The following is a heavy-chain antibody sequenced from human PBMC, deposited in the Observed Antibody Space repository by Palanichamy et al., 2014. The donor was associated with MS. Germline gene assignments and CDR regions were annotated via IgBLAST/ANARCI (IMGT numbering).Heavy chain of an antibody. V-gene: IGHV5-51*01. CDR1: GYSFPTHW. Sequence: EVQLVQSGAEVKSRGKFLKISCKGSGYSFPTHWIAWVRQMPGKGLEWMGIIYPDDSDTRYSPSFQGQVTMSADKSINTAFLQWSSLKASDTAVYFCARQIIPSYYDTSGLSHIDYWGQGTLVTVS. J-gene: IGHJ4*02. D-gene: IGHD3-22*01. CDR2: IYPDDSDT. CDR3: ARQIIPSYYDTSGLSHIDY.